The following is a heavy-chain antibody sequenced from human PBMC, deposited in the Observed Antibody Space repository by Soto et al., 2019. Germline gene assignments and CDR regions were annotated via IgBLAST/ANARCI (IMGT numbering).Heavy chain of an antibody. CDR3: AKFESYADY. CDR1: GFTFSSYG. V-gene: IGHV3-30*18. D-gene: IGHD1-26*01. CDR2: ISYDGSNK. J-gene: IGHJ4*02. Sequence: PGGSLRLSCAASGFTFSSYGMHWVRQAPGKGLEWVAVISYDGSNKYYADSVKGRFTISRDNSKNTLYLQMNSLRAEDTAVDYCAKFESYADYWGQGTLVTVSS.